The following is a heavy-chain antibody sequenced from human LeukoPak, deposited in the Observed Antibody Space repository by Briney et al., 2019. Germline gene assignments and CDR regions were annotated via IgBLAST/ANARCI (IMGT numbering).Heavy chain of an antibody. Sequence: GGSLRLSCAASGFTFSNYWTSWVRQAPGKGLEWVANIKQDETEKDYVDSVKGRFTISRDNAKNSLYLQMNSLRNEDTAVYYCAREGNRRAFDIWGQGTMVTASS. D-gene: IGHD1-14*01. CDR3: AREGNRRAFDI. CDR1: GFTFSNYW. CDR2: IKQDETEK. J-gene: IGHJ3*02. V-gene: IGHV3-7*01.